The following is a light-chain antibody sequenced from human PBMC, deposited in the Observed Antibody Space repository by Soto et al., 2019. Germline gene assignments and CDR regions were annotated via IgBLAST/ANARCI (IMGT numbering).Light chain of an antibody. CDR2: AAS. CDR1: QSISSY. V-gene: IGKV1-39*01. Sequence: DIQMTQSPSSLSASVGDRVTITCRASQSISSYLNWYQQKPGKAPNLLIYAASNLQRGVPSRFSGSGSGTDFTLTISNLQPEDLATYYCQQSSSTLLTFGGGTKVEIK. CDR3: QQSSSTLLT. J-gene: IGKJ4*01.